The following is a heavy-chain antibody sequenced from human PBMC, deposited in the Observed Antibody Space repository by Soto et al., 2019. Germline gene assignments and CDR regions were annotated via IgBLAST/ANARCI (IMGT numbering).Heavy chain of an antibody. CDR1: GFTFSSYA. Sequence: PGGSLRLSCAASGFTFSSYAMSWVRQAPGKGLEWVSAISGSGGSTYYADSVKGRFTIPRDNSKNTLYLQMNSLRAEDTAVYYCATPPGVDTAMNSDYWGQGTLVTVSS. CDR2: ISGSGGST. D-gene: IGHD5-18*01. V-gene: IGHV3-23*01. CDR3: ATPPGVDTAMNSDY. J-gene: IGHJ4*02.